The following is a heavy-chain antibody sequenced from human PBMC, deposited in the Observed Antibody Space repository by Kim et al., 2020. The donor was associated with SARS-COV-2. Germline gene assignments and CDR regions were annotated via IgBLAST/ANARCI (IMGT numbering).Heavy chain of an antibody. D-gene: IGHD3-9*01. CDR2: IWYDGSNK. J-gene: IGHJ6*02. Sequence: GGSLRLSCAASGFTFSSYGMNWVRQAPGKGLEWVAVIWYDGSNKYYADSVKGRFTISRDNSKNTLYLQMNSLRAEDTAVYYCARDLSEDLTYGMDVWGQGTTVTVSS. V-gene: IGHV3-33*08. CDR3: ARDLSEDLTYGMDV. CDR1: GFTFSSYG.